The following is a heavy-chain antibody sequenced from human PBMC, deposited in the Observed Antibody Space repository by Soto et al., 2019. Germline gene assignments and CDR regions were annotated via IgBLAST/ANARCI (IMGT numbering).Heavy chain of an antibody. Sequence: PGESLKISCNGSGYSFTNYWIAWVRQMPGKGPEWMGIIYPGDSDTKYNPSFQGQVTISADKSITTTYLQWSSLKASDTAIYYCAASIFYYGMDVWGQGTTVTVSS. V-gene: IGHV5-51*01. CDR3: AASIFYYGMDV. J-gene: IGHJ6*02. CDR1: GYSFTNYW. CDR2: IYPGDSDT.